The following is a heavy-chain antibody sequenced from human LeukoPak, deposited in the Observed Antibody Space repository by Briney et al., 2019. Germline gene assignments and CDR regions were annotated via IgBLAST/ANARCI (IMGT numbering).Heavy chain of an antibody. CDR3: ARGNVTVVRGVHDFDI. J-gene: IGHJ3*02. CDR1: GYTFTSYY. D-gene: IGHD3-10*01. Sequence: ASVKVSCKASGYTFTSYYMHWVRQAPGQGLEWMGIINPSGGSTSYAQKFQGRVTMTRDTSTSTVYMELSSLRSEDTAVYYCARGNVTVVRGVHDFDIWGQGTMVTVSS. V-gene: IGHV1-46*01. CDR2: INPSGGST.